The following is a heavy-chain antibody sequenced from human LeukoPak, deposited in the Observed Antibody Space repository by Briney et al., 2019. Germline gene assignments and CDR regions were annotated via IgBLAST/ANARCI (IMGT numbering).Heavy chain of an antibody. Sequence: GASVKVSCKASGYTFTSYGISWVRQAPGQGLEWMGWISAYNGNTNYAQNPQGRVPMTTHTSTTTAYIELRSLRSDDTAVYYCARGQTWFDPWAQGPLVTVSS. J-gene: IGHJ5*02. V-gene: IGHV1-18*01. CDR1: GYTFTSYG. CDR3: ARGQTWFDP. CDR2: ISAYNGNT.